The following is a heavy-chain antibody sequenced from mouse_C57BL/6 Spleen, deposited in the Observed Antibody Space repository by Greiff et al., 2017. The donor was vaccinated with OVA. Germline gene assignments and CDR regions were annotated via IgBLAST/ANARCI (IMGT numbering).Heavy chain of an antibody. V-gene: IGHV5-16*01. CDR2: INYDSSST. CDR3: ARDRGYSRDYAMDY. D-gene: IGHD2-5*01. J-gene: IGHJ4*01. Sequence: EVQRVESEGGLVQPGSSMKLSCTASGFTFSDYYMAWVRQVPEKGLEWVANINYDSSSTYYLDSLKSRFIISRDNAKNILYLQMSSLKSEDTATYYCARDRGYSRDYAMDYWGQGTSVTVSS. CDR1: GFTFSDYY.